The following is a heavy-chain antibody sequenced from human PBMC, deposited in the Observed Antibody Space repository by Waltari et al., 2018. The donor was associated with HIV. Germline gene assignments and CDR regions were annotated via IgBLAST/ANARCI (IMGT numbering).Heavy chain of an antibody. CDR2: IWYDGSNK. CDR3: ARENGFRSRDAFDI. V-gene: IGHV3-33*01. J-gene: IGHJ3*02. D-gene: IGHD2-8*01. CDR1: GFTFSGYG. Sequence: QVQLVESGGGVVQPGRSLRLSCAASGFTFSGYGLHWVRQAPGKGLEWVAVIWYDGSNKYYADSVKGRFTISRDNSKNTLYLQMNSLRAEDTAVYYCARENGFRSRDAFDIWGQGTMVTVSS.